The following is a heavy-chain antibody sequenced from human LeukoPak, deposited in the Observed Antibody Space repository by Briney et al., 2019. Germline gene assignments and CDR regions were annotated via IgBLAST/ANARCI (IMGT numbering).Heavy chain of an antibody. V-gene: IGHV3-43*01. CDR2: ISWDGGST. J-gene: IGHJ4*02. D-gene: IGHD1-7*01. CDR3: AKASLRRNYGPDFFDY. Sequence: TGGSLRLSCAASGFTFDDYTMHWVRQAPGKGLEWVSLISWDGGSTYYADSVKGRFTISRDNSKNTLYLQMNSLRAEDTAVYYCAKASLRRNYGPDFFDYWGQGTLVTVSS. CDR1: GFTFDDYT.